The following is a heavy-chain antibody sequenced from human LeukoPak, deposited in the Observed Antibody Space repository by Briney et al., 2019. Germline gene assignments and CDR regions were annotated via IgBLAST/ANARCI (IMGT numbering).Heavy chain of an antibody. D-gene: IGHD3-9*01. CDR3: ARDRPFDILTGYSYYFDY. V-gene: IGHV3-30*04. Sequence: GGSLRLSCAASGFTFSSYAMHCVRQAPGKGLEWVAVISYDGSNKYYADSVKGRFTISRDNSKNTLYLQMNSLRAEDTAVYYCARDRPFDILTGYSYYFDYWGQGTLVTVSS. J-gene: IGHJ4*02. CDR1: GFTFSSYA. CDR2: ISYDGSNK.